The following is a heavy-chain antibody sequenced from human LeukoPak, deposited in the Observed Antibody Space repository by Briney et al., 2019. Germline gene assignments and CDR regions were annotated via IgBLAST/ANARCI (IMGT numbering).Heavy chain of an antibody. CDR1: GFTFSTYS. D-gene: IGHD6-13*01. Sequence: GGSLRLSCAASGFTFSTYSMNWVRQAPGRGLEWVSSINSISSHIYYADSVKGRFTISRDNSKNTLYLQMNSLRAEDTAIYYCAKEAAAWDFDYWGQGTLVTVSS. CDR2: INSISSHI. CDR3: AKEAAAWDFDY. V-gene: IGHV3-21*04. J-gene: IGHJ4*02.